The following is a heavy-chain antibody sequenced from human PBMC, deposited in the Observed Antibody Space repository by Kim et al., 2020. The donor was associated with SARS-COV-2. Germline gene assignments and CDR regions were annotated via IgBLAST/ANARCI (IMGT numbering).Heavy chain of an antibody. J-gene: IGHJ4*02. Sequence: GGSLRLSCAASGFTFSSYGMHWVRQAPGKGLEWVAVISYDGSNKYYADSVKGRFTISRDNSKNTLYLQMNSLRAEDTAVYYCAKEASGTDSSGYYWRAIYFDYWGQGTLVTVSS. D-gene: IGHD3-22*01. V-gene: IGHV3-30*18. CDR3: AKEASGTDSSGYYWRAIYFDY. CDR2: ISYDGSNK. CDR1: GFTFSSYG.